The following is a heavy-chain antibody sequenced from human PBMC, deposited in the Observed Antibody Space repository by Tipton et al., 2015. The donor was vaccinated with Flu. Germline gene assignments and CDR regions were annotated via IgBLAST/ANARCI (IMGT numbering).Heavy chain of an antibody. CDR3: TRDRIPSSSMDYFFYTAMDV. Sequence: SLRLSCAASGFTFDDYPFHWVRQVPGKGLEWVSSINWKGNSEFYADSVKGRFAISRDNAKNSLYLQMDSLRPEDTALYFCTRDRIPSSSMDYFFYTAMDVWGLGTMVTVSS. CDR1: GFTFDDYP. D-gene: IGHD2-2*01. V-gene: IGHV3-9*01. CDR2: INWKGNSE. J-gene: IGHJ6*02.